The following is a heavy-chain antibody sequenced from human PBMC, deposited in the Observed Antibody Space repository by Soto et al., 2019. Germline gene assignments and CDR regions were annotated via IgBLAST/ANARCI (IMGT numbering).Heavy chain of an antibody. D-gene: IGHD2-15*01. CDR3: ARASVVVAANVDY. CDR1: GGSISSGGYY. CDR2: IYYSGST. J-gene: IGHJ4*02. Sequence: QVQLQESGPGLVKPSQTLSLTCTVSGGSISSGGYYWSWIRQHPGKGLEGIGYIYYSGSTYYNPSLKSRLTVSVDTSKNPFSLTLSSVTAADTAVYYCARASVVVAANVDYWGQGTLVTVSS. V-gene: IGHV4-31*03.